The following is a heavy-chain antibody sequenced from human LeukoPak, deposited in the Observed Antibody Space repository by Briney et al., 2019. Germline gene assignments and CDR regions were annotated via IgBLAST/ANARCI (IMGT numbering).Heavy chain of an antibody. J-gene: IGHJ4*02. CDR3: ARGATIFGVVPGY. CDR2: INHSGST. V-gene: IGHV4-34*01. Sequence: SETLSLTCAVYGGSFSGYYWSWIRQPPGEGLEWIGEINHSGSTNYNPSLKSRATISVDTSKNQFSLRLSSVTAADTAVYYCARGATIFGVVPGYWGQGTLVTVSS. D-gene: IGHD3-3*01. CDR1: GGSFSGYY.